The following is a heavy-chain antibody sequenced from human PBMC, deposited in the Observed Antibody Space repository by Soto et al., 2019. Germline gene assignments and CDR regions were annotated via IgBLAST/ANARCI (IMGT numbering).Heavy chain of an antibody. CDR1: GYSFTIYA. Sequence: ASVKVSCKASGYSFTIYAMHWVRQAPGQRLEWMGWINAGNGNTKYSQKFQGRVTITRDTSASTAYMELSSLRSEDTAVYYCARGWRAYSYGLDYWGQGTLVTVSS. CDR2: INAGNGNT. D-gene: IGHD5-18*01. J-gene: IGHJ4*02. V-gene: IGHV1-3*01. CDR3: ARGWRAYSYGLDY.